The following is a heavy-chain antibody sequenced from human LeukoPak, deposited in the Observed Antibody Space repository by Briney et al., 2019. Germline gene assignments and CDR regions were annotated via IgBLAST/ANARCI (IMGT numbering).Heavy chain of an antibody. D-gene: IGHD2-2*01. V-gene: IGHV3-21*01. CDR3: ARDLGTEYQLPSLWYYYYGMDA. CDR1: GFTFSSYS. Sequence: AGSLRPSCAASGFTFSSYSMNWVRQAQGKGLEWVSSISSSSSYIYYADSVKGRFTISRDNAKNSLYLQMNSLRAEDTAVYYCARDLGTEYQLPSLWYYYYGMDAWGQGTTVTVSS. CDR2: ISSSSSYI. J-gene: IGHJ6*02.